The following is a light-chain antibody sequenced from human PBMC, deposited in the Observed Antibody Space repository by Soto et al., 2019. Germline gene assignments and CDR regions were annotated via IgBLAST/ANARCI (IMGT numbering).Light chain of an antibody. CDR1: QSVSSY. V-gene: IGKV3-11*01. CDR3: QQRSNWPPFT. Sequence: EIVLTQSPATLSLSPGERATLSCRASQSVSSYLAWYQQKPGQAPRLLIYDASNRATGIPARFSGSGSGTDFTLTISSLEPEDFAVYYCQQRSNWPPFTFDPGTKVDIK. CDR2: DAS. J-gene: IGKJ3*01.